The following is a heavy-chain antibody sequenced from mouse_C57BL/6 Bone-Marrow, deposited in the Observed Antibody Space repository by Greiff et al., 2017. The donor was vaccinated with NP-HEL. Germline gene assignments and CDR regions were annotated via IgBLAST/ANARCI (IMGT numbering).Heavy chain of an antibody. CDR1: GYTFTSYG. J-gene: IGHJ3*01. V-gene: IGHV1-81*01. CDR3: AREDYYYGSSPWFAY. Sequence: QVQLQQSGAELARPGASVKLSCKASGYTFTSYGISWVKQRTGQGLEWIGEIYPRSGNTYYIEKFKGKATLTADKSSSTAYMELRSLTSEDSAVYFCAREDYYYGSSPWFAYWGQGTLVTVSA. D-gene: IGHD1-1*01. CDR2: IYPRSGNT.